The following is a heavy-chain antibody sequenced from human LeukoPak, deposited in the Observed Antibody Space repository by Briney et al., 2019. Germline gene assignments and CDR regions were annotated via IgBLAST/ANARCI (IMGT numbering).Heavy chain of an antibody. D-gene: IGHD3-10*01. CDR1: GGSINTYY. V-gene: IGHV4-59*01. Sequence: SETLSLTCTVSGGSINTYYWSWIRRPPGKGLEWIGYIDDSGNTNYNPSLKSQVTISVDKSKNQFSLKLSFVTAADTAMYYCARSDYHNSGSHTVFDAFDIWGQGTRVTVSS. CDR3: ARSDYHNSGSHTVFDAFDI. J-gene: IGHJ3*02. CDR2: IDDSGNT.